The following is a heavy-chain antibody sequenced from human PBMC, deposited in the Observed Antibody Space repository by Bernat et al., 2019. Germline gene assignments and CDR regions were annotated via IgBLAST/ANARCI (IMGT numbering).Heavy chain of an antibody. J-gene: IGHJ4*02. D-gene: IGHD1-26*01. V-gene: IGHV3-7*01. CDR3: ARDRRGDFDL. CDR1: GFTLSSYW. Sequence: EVHLVESGGGLVQPGGSLRLSCVASGFTLSSYWMSWARQAPGKGLEWVADIKQDGREKNYVDSVRGRFTISRDNAKNSLFLQMNSLRAEDTAVYYCARDRRGDFDLWGQETLVTVSS. CDR2: IKQDGREK.